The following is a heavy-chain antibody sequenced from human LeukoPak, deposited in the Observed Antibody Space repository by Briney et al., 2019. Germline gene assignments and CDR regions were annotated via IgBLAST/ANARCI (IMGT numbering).Heavy chain of an antibody. V-gene: IGHV4-34*01. J-gene: IGHJ5*02. D-gene: IGHD3-22*01. CDR3: ARSITMILPFDP. CDR2: INHSGST. Sequence: SETLSLTCAVYGGSFSGYYWSWVRQPPGKGLEWIGEINHSGSTNYNPSLKSRVNISVDTSKNQFSLKLSSVTAADTAVYYCARSITMILPFDPWGQGTLVTVSS. CDR1: GGSFSGYY.